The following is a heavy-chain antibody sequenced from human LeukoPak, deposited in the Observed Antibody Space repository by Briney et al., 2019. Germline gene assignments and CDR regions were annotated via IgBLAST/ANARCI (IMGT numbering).Heavy chain of an antibody. CDR3: ARYVVSGSGKYYFDY. CDR2: INYSGNT. D-gene: IGHD3-10*01. CDR1: GGSISSSSYY. J-gene: IGHJ4*02. V-gene: IGHV4-39*01. Sequence: AETLSLTCTVSGGSISSSSYYWSWIRQPPGKGLEWIGSINYSGNTYYNPSLKSRVTTSVDTSKNQFSLKLSSVTAADTAVYNCARYVVSGSGKYYFDYWGQGTLVPGSS.